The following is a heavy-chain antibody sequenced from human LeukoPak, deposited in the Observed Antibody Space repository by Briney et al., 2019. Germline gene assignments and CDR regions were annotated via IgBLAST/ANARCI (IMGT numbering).Heavy chain of an antibody. Sequence: SGTLSLTCAVSGGSIMTTNWWSWVRPPPGKGLEWIGEVHLSGATNYNPSLESRVSMSIDTSKNQMSLKLPSVTAADTAIYFCTRESGAFSPFGFWGQGTLVTVSS. CDR2: VHLSGAT. J-gene: IGHJ4*02. V-gene: IGHV4-4*02. D-gene: IGHD1-26*01. CDR3: TRESGAFSPFGF. CDR1: GGSIMTTNW.